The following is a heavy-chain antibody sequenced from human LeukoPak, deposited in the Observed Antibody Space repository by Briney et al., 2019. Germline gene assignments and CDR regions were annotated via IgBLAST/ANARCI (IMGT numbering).Heavy chain of an antibody. J-gene: IGHJ4*02. Sequence: GRSLGLSCAASGFTFSSYAMHWVRQAPGKGLEWVAVISYDGSNKYYADSVKGRFTISRDNSKNTLYLQMNSLRAEDTAVYYCARPSLHTAGIAAAGGFFYWGQGTLVTVSS. CDR2: ISYDGSNK. CDR3: ARPSLHTAGIAAAGGFFY. V-gene: IGHV3-30*04. CDR1: GFTFSSYA. D-gene: IGHD6-13*01.